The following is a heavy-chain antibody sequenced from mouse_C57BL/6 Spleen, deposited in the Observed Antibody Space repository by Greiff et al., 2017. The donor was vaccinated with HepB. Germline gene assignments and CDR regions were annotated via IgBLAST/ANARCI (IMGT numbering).Heavy chain of an antibody. Sequence: VQLQQSGAELVRPGASVTLSCKASGYTFTDYEMQWVKQTPVHGLEWIGAIDPETGGTAYNQKFKGKAILTADKSSSTAYMDLRSLTSEDSAVYYCTNDYGAYWGQGTLVTVSA. CDR2: IDPETGGT. CDR1: GYTFTDYE. CDR3: TNDYGAY. V-gene: IGHV1-15*01. J-gene: IGHJ3*01. D-gene: IGHD2-4*01.